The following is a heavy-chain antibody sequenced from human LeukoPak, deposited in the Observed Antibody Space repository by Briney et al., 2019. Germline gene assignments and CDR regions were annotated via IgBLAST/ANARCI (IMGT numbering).Heavy chain of an antibody. J-gene: IGHJ4*02. CDR2: IYSGGGT. CDR3: ARSRGTFFPHDY. CDR1: GFTVSSNY. V-gene: IGHV3-66*01. D-gene: IGHD3-10*01. Sequence: GGSLRLSCAASGFTVSSNYMSWVRQAPGKGLEWVSVIYSGGGTYYADSVKGGFTISRDNSKNTVYLQMNSLRVEDTAVYYCARSRGTFFPHDYWGQGTLVTVSS.